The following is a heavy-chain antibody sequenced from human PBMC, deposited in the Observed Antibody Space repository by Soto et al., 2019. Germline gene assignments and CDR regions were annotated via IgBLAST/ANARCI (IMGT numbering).Heavy chain of an antibody. D-gene: IGHD3-3*01. CDR1: GYTFTSYG. V-gene: IGHV1-18*01. J-gene: IGHJ4*02. CDR2: ISAYNGNT. CDR3: ARLFSQDITIFEQIDY. Sequence: GASVKVSCKASGYTFTSYGISWVRQAPRQGLEWMGWISAYNGNTNYAQKLQGRVTMTTDTSTSTAYMELRSLRSDDTAVYYCARLFSQDITIFEQIDYWGQGTLVTVSS.